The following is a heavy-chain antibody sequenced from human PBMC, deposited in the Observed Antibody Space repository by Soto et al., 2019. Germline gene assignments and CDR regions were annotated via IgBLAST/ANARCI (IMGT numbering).Heavy chain of an antibody. CDR2: ITSGDTT. CDR3: AYEGSGSRGRFGMDV. CDR1: GFTFSTYA. V-gene: IGHV3-23*01. Sequence: EVQLLESGGGLVQPGGSLRLSCAASGFTFSTYAMSWVRQAPGKGLEWVSAITSGDTTYYADSVKGQFTISRDDSKNTVFGQMKILRVEVTDIDYCAYEGSGSRGRFGMDVWGQGTTVTVSS. D-gene: IGHD3-10*01. J-gene: IGHJ6*02.